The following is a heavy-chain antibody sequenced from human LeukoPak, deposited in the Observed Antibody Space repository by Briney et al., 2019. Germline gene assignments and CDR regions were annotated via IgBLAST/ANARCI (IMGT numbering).Heavy chain of an antibody. CDR3: ATDGRAYYYGSGSRGGMDV. V-gene: IGHV1-24*01. CDR2: FDPEDGET. Sequence: ASLKVSCKVSGYTLTELSMHWVRQAPGKGLEWMGGFDPEDGETIYAQKFQGRVTMTEDTSTDTAYMELSSLRSEDTAVYYCATDGRAYYYGSGSRGGMDVWGKGTTVTVPS. D-gene: IGHD3-10*01. J-gene: IGHJ6*04. CDR1: GYTLTELS.